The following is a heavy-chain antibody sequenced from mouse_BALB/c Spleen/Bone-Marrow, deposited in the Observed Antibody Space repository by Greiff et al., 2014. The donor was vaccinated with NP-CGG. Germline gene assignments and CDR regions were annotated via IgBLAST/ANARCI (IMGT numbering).Heavy chain of an antibody. J-gene: IGHJ2*01. Sequence: QVQLQQSAAELARPGASVKMSCKASGYSFTSYTMHWVKQRPGQGLGWIGYINPSSGYNEYNQKFKDKTTLTADKSSSTAYMQLSSLTSEDSAVYYCARPYGNYVYYWGQGTTLTVSS. CDR1: GYSFTSYT. V-gene: IGHV1-4*02. CDR3: ARPYGNYVYY. D-gene: IGHD2-10*02. CDR2: INPSSGYN.